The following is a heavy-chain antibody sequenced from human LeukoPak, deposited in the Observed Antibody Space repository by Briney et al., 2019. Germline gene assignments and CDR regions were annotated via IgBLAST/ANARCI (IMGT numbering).Heavy chain of an antibody. J-gene: IGHJ4*02. CDR1: GFTFSSYA. Sequence: GGSQRLSCAASGFTFSSYAMRWVRQPPGKGLEWVSAISGSGGSTYYADSVKGRFTISRDNSKNTLYLQMNSLRAEDTAVYYCAKGTLLREHYFDYWGQGTLVTVSS. CDR3: AKGTLLREHYFDY. V-gene: IGHV3-23*01. D-gene: IGHD1-26*01. CDR2: ISGSGGST.